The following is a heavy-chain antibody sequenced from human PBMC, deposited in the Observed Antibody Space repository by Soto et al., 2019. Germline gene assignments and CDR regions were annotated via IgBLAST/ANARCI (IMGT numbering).Heavy chain of an antibody. Sequence: PSETLSLTCTVSGGSISSYYWSWIRQPAGKGLEWIGRIYTSGSTNYNPSLKSRVTMSVDTSKNQFSLKLSSVTAADTAVYYCVRDGRYCGGDCYRSDYYGMDVWGQGTTVTVSS. CDR3: VRDGRYCGGDCYRSDYYGMDV. J-gene: IGHJ6*02. CDR1: GGSISSYY. V-gene: IGHV4-4*07. D-gene: IGHD2-21*02. CDR2: IYTSGST.